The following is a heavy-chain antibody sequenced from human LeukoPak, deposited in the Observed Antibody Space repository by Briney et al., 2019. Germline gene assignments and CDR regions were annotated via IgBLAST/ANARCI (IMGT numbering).Heavy chain of an antibody. Sequence: TLSLTCTLSGGSTTSGSYYWSWIRQPAGKGLEWIGRIYTSGSTNYNPSLKSRVTISVDTSKKQFSLKLSSVTAADTAVYYCARDSAVADPIGFDPWGQGTLVTVSS. CDR1: GGSTTSGSYY. D-gene: IGHD5-18*01. CDR3: ARDSAVADPIGFDP. J-gene: IGHJ5*02. CDR2: IYTSGST. V-gene: IGHV4-61*02.